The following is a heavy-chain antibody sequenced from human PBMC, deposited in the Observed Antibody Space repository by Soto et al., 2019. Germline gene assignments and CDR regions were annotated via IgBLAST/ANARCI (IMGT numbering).Heavy chain of an antibody. V-gene: IGHV1-8*01. Sequence: ASVKVSCKASGYTFTSYDINWVRQATGQGLEWMGWMNPNSGNTGYAQKFQGRVTMTRNTSISTAYMELSSLRSEDTAVYYCARGGFDCSGGSCYLYYYYYYGMDVWGQGTTVTVSS. CDR1: GYTFTSYD. J-gene: IGHJ6*02. D-gene: IGHD2-15*01. CDR2: MNPNSGNT. CDR3: ARGGFDCSGGSCYLYYYYYYGMDV.